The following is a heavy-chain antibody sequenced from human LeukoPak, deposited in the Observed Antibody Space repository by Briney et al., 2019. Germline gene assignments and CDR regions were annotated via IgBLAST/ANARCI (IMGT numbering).Heavy chain of an antibody. CDR1: SDSFSSHY. J-gene: IGHJ3*02. CDR2: ISYIGST. D-gene: IGHD4-17*01. V-gene: IGHV4-59*11. CDR3: ARDLVTVTKGFDI. Sequence: SETLSLTCAVSSDSFSSHYWTWIRQPPGKGLEWIGYISYIGSTNYNPSLKSRVTISIDRSKDQFSLKLSSVTAADTAVYYCARDLVTVTKGFDIWGQGTMVSVSS.